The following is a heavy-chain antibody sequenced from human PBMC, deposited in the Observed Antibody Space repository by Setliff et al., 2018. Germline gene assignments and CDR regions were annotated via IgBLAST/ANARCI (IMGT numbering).Heavy chain of an antibody. Sequence: PGGSLRLSCAASGFTFSSYGMSWIRQAPGKGLEWVSYISSSGSTIYYADSVKGRFTISRDNAKNSLYLQMNSLRAEDTAVYYCARDREVVGSTRGTYYHYYHMDVWGKGTTVTVSS. D-gene: IGHD1-26*01. CDR3: ARDREVVGSTRGTYYHYYHMDV. J-gene: IGHJ6*03. CDR2: ISSSGSTI. V-gene: IGHV3-48*04. CDR1: GFTFSSYG.